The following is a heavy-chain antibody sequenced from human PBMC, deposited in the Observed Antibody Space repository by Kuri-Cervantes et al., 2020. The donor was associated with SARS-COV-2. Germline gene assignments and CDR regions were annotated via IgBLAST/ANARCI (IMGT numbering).Heavy chain of an antibody. Sequence: SETLSLTCAVYGGSFSGYYWSWIRQPPGKGLEWIGEINHSGSTNYNPSLKSRVTISVDTSKNQFSLKLSSVTAADTAVYYCARAAPDIVVVPAATYFDYWGQGTLVTVSS. CDR3: ARAAPDIVVVPAATYFDY. CDR2: INHSGST. D-gene: IGHD2-2*01. CDR1: GGSFSGYY. V-gene: IGHV4-34*01. J-gene: IGHJ4*02.